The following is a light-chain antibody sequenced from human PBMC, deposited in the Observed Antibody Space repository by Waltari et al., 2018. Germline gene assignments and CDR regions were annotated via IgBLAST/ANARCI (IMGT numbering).Light chain of an antibody. J-gene: IGKJ1*01. V-gene: IGKV1-12*01. CDR2: GAS. Sequence: IQITQSAISVSGSFGDRVNHTCRASQGIGTWLAWYQQKPGKAPKVLIYGASTLLTGVPSRFSGSGSGTEFTLTITGLQPEDFATYFCQQGNSFPPTFGLGTRVEV. CDR3: QQGNSFPPT. CDR1: QGIGTW.